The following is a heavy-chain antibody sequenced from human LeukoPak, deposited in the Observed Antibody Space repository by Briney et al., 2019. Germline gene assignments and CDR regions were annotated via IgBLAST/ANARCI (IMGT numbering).Heavy chain of an antibody. CDR2: ISGSSSYI. CDR1: GLTFSSYS. CDR3: AIGYCSSDNCPVY. D-gene: IGHD2-15*01. V-gene: IGHV3-21*01. J-gene: IGHJ4*02. Sequence: GGSLRLSCAASGLTFSSYSMNWVRQVPGKGLEWVSSISGSSSYIYYADSVKGRFTISRDNAKKSLWLQMNSLRAEDTAVYYCAIGYCSSDNCPVYWGQGTLVTVSS.